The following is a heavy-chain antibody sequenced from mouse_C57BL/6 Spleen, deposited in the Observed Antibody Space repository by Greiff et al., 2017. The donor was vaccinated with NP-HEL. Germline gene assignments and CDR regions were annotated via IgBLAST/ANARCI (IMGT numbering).Heavy chain of an antibody. Sequence: QVQLQQSGAELVRPGSSVKLSCKASGYTFTSYWMDWVKQRPGQGLEWIGNIYPSDSETHYNQKFKDKATLTVDKSSSTAYMQLSSLTSEDSAVYYCARKDYGTPYYFDYWGQGTTLTVSS. CDR3: ARKDYGTPYYFDY. J-gene: IGHJ2*01. CDR2: IYPSDSET. V-gene: IGHV1-61*01. D-gene: IGHD1-1*01. CDR1: GYTFTSYW.